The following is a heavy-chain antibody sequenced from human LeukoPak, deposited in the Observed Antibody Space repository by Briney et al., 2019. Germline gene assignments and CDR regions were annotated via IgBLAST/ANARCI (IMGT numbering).Heavy chain of an antibody. CDR1: GYTLTELS. CDR2: FDPEDGET. J-gene: IGHJ4*02. CDR3: AIRRIVATIINRGESGDY. Sequence: ASVTVSCKVSGYTLTELSMHWVRQAPGKGLEWMGGFDPEDGETIYAQKFQGRVTMTEDTSTDTAYMELSSLRSEDTAVYYCAIRRIVATIINRGESGDYWGQGTLVTVSS. V-gene: IGHV1-24*01. D-gene: IGHD5-12*01.